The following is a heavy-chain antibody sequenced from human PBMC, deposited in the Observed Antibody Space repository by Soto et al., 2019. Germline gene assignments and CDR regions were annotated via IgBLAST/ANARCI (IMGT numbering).Heavy chain of an antibody. CDR1: GFTFSSYA. J-gene: IGHJ5*02. Sequence: PGGSLILSCAASGFTFSSYAMSWVRQAPGKGLEWVSAISGSGGSTYYADSVKGRFTISRDNSKNTLYLQMNSLRAEDTAVYYCAKGSPIWFVAGTTNWFDPWGQGTLVTVSS. CDR3: AKGSPIWFVAGTTNWFDP. CDR2: ISGSGGST. D-gene: IGHD6-19*01. V-gene: IGHV3-23*01.